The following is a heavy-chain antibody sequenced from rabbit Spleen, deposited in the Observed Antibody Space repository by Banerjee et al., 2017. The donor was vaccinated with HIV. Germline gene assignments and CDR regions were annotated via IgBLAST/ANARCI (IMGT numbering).Heavy chain of an antibody. CDR1: GFSFSNKAV. D-gene: IGHD4-2*01. Sequence: QEQLEESGGGLVQPEGSLKLSCTASGFSFSNKAVMCWVRQAPGKGLEWIACINAITGKAVYASWAKGRFTFSKTSSTTVTLQMTSLTAADTDTYFCARGGYGGHIYAMGLWGQGTLVTVS. CDR3: ARGGYGGHIYAMGL. V-gene: IGHV1S45*01. CDR2: INAITGKA. J-gene: IGHJ4*01.